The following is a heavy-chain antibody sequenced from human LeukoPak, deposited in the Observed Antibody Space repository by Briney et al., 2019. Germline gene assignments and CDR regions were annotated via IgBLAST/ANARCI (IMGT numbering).Heavy chain of an antibody. CDR2: ISGSGGST. D-gene: IGHD2-2*01. J-gene: IGHJ5*02. CDR3: AKEAGVVVPAASWFDP. V-gene: IGHV3-23*01. Sequence: GGSLRLSCAASGFTFSSYAMSWVRQAPGKGLEWVSAISGSGGSTYYADSVKGRFTISRDNSNNTLYLQMNSLRAEDTAVYYCAKEAGVVVPAASWFDPWGQGTLVTVSS. CDR1: GFTFSSYA.